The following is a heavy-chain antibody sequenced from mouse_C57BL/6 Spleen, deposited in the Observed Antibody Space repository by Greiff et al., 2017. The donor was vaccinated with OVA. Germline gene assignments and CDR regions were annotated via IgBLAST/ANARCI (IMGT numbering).Heavy chain of an antibody. CDR3: AREAITTVVEGTAWFAY. J-gene: IGHJ3*01. V-gene: IGHV1-72*01. D-gene: IGHD1-1*01. CDR2: IDPNSGGT. CDR1: GYTFTSYW. Sequence: QVQLQQPGAELVKPGASVKLSCKASGYTFTSYWMHWVKQRPGRGLEWIGRIDPNSGGTKYHEKFKSKATLTVDKPCSTAYMQLSSLTSEDSAVYYCAREAITTVVEGTAWFAYWGQGTLVTVSA.